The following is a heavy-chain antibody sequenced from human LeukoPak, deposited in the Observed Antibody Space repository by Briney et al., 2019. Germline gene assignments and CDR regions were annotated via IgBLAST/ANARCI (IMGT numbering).Heavy chain of an antibody. J-gene: IGHJ6*02. CDR2: INPNSGGT. CDR3: ANKEDIVATIYGYYYGMDV. CDR1: GYTFTGYY. V-gene: IGHV1-2*06. Sequence: GASVKVSCKASGYTFTGYYMHWVRQAPGQGLEWMGRINPNSGGTNYAQKFQGRVTITADESTSTAYMELSSLRSEDTAVYYCANKEDIVATIYGYYYGMDVWGQGTTVTVSS. D-gene: IGHD5-12*01.